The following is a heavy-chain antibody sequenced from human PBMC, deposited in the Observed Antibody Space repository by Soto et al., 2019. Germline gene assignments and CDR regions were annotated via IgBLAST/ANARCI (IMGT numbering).Heavy chain of an antibody. V-gene: IGHV1-18*01. CDR3: ARVSGWDIVVVPPAMVAHGWFDP. Sequence: GASVKVSCKASGYTFTSYGISWVRQAPGQGLEWMGWISAYNGNTNYAQKLQGRVTMTTDTSTSTAYMELRSLRSDDTAVYYCARVSGWDIVVVPPAMVAHGWFDPWGQGTLVTVSS. D-gene: IGHD2-2*01. CDR2: ISAYNGNT. CDR1: GYTFTSYG. J-gene: IGHJ5*02.